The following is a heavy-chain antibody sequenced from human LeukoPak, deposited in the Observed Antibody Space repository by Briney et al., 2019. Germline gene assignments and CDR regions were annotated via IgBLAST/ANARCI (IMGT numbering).Heavy chain of an antibody. V-gene: IGHV3-23*01. CDR1: GFTFSSYA. Sequence: GGSLRLSCAASGFTFSSYAMSWVRQAPGKGLECVSAISGSGGSTYYADSVKGRFTISRDNSKNTLYLQMNSLRAEDTAVYYCAKSDYYYYYGMDVWGKGTTVTVSS. CDR2: ISGSGGST. CDR3: AKSDYYYYYGMDV. J-gene: IGHJ6*04.